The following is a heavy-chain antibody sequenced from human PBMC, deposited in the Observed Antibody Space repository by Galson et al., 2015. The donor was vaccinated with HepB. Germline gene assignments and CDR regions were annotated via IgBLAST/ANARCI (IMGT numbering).Heavy chain of an antibody. Sequence: SVKVSCKASGYTFTSYAMHWVRQAPGQRLEWMGWINAGNGNTKYSQKFQGRVTITRDTSASTAYMELSSLRSEDTAVYYCARRWGTVWQPGDYFDYWGQGTLVTVSS. J-gene: IGHJ4*02. CDR3: ARRWGTVWQPGDYFDY. D-gene: IGHD3-16*01. CDR2: INAGNGNT. V-gene: IGHV1-3*01. CDR1: GYTFTSYA.